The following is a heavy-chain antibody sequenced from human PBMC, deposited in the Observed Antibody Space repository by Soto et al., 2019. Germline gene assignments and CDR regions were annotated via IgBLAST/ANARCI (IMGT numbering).Heavy chain of an antibody. CDR1: GYSFISHY. J-gene: IGHJ4*02. Sequence: QVQLVQSGAEVTRPGASVKVSCKASGYSFISHYIHWVRQAPGQGLEWMGFINPSGGSATLAQKFKGRVTMTRDTSTSTVYMELTILTSADAAVYYCASDYLSSKLSLSYFDFWGQGTLVTVSS. D-gene: IGHD2-2*01. CDR2: INPSGGSA. V-gene: IGHV1-46*01. CDR3: ASDYLSSKLSLSYFDF.